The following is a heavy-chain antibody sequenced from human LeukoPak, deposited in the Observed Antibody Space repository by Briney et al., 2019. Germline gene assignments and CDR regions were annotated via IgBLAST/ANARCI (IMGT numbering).Heavy chain of an antibody. V-gene: IGHV4-34*01. CDR3: ARGAYYHDYGDYFLDAFDI. CDR1: GGSFSGYY. Sequence: LETLSLTCAVYGGSFSGYYWSWIRQPPGKGLEWIGEINHSGSTNYNPSLKSRVTISVDTSKNQFSLKLSSVTAADTAVYYCARGAYYHDYGDYFLDAFDIWGQGTMVTVSS. CDR2: INHSGST. J-gene: IGHJ3*02. D-gene: IGHD4-17*01.